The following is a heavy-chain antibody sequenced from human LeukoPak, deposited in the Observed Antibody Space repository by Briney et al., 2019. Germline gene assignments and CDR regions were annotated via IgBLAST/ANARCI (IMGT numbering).Heavy chain of an antibody. Sequence: EASVKVSRKASGYTFTSYDINWVRQATGQGLEWMGWMNPNSGNTGYAQKFQGRVTMTRNTSISTAYMELSSLRSEDTAVYYCARGRRIAARPYWFDPWGQGTLVTVSS. J-gene: IGHJ5*02. CDR2: MNPNSGNT. D-gene: IGHD6-6*01. V-gene: IGHV1-8*01. CDR3: ARGRRIAARPYWFDP. CDR1: GYTFTSYD.